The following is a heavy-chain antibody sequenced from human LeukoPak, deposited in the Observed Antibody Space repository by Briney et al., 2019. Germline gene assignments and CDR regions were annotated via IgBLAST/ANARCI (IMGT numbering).Heavy chain of an antibody. Sequence: NPSETLSLTCSVSGGSIRGYYWNWIRQSAGKGVEWIGRVHSSGSTIYNPSLKSRVTLSIDTSKNQFSLRLNSVTAADTAVYYCSRQVVGNDYWGQGTLVTISS. J-gene: IGHJ4*02. CDR1: GGSIRGYY. CDR3: SRQVVGNDY. D-gene: IGHD3-22*01. CDR2: VHSSGST. V-gene: IGHV4-4*07.